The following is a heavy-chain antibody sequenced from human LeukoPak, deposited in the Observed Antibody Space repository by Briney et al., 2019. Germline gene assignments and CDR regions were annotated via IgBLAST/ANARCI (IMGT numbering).Heavy chain of an antibody. CDR1: GFTFSSYA. J-gene: IGHJ4*02. CDR3: AKINRGQVAGHVDF. CDR2: ISAGGGNT. Sequence: WGSLRLSCAASGFTFSSYAMTWVRHSSGKGLDWVSAISAGGGNTYYAGSVKGRFTISRDNSKNTLYLHINSLRAEDTALYYCAKINRGQVAGHVDFWGQGTLVSVSS. V-gene: IGHV3-23*01. D-gene: IGHD6-19*01.